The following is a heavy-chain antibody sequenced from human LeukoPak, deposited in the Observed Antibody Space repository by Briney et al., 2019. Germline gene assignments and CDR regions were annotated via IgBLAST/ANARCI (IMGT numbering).Heavy chain of an antibody. CDR1: GFTFSNYD. CDR3: ARGADGVSSNSRGWFDP. D-gene: IGHD2-15*01. CDR2: ISSGGLTI. J-gene: IGHJ5*02. V-gene: IGHV3-48*03. Sequence: QSGGSLRLSCAASGFTFSNYDMHWVRQAPGKGLEWVSYISSGGLTIYYADSVKGRFTISRDNARNSLYLQMNTLRAEDTAVYSCARGADGVSSNSRGWFDPWGQGTLVTVSS.